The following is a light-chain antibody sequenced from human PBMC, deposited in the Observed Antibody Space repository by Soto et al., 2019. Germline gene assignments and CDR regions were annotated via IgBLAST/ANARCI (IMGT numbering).Light chain of an antibody. CDR1: QSVSSY. V-gene: IGKV3-11*01. Sequence: IVLTHSPATLSFAPGEIATLPFRSIQSVSSYLAWYQQKPCQAPRPLIYDASNRATGIPARFSASGSGTDFTLTISRLEPEDFAVYYCQQRSNWLTFGGRTKVDIK. J-gene: IGKJ4*01. CDR2: DAS. CDR3: QQRSNWLT.